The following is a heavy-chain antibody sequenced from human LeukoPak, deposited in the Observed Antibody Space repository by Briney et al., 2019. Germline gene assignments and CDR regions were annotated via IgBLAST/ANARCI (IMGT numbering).Heavy chain of an antibody. D-gene: IGHD3-10*01. Sequence: PGGSLRLSCAVSGFTFSDYWMTWVRQAPGRGLEWVANIKEDGSDKQYVDSVQGRFTISRDNAENSLYLQMNSLRAEDTAVYYCARDRGGAFDIWGQGTMVTVSS. CDR3: ARDRGGAFDI. J-gene: IGHJ3*02. CDR2: IKEDGSDK. CDR1: GFTFSDYW. V-gene: IGHV3-7*01.